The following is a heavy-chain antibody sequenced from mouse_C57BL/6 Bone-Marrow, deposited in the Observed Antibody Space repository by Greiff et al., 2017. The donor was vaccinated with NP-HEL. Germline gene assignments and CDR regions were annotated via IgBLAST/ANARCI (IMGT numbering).Heavy chain of an antibody. D-gene: IGHD1-1*01. CDR2: IYPGDGDT. CDR3: ARRGTTVFDY. Sequence: QVHVKQSGPELVKPGASVKISCKASGYAFSSSWMNWVKQRPGKGLEWIGRIYPGDGDTNYNGKFKGKATLTADKSSSTAYMQLSSLTSEDSAVYFCARRGTTVFDYWGQGTTLTVSS. V-gene: IGHV1-82*01. CDR1: GYAFSSSW. J-gene: IGHJ2*01.